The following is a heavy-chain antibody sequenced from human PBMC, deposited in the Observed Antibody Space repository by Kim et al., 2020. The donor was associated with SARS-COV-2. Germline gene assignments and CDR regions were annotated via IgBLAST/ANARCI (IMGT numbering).Heavy chain of an antibody. CDR3: ARVGLMLTNELAPHSFDY. CDR1: GFTFSSYS. D-gene: IGHD3-16*01. Sequence: GGSLRLSCAASGFTFSSYSMNWVRQAPGKGLEWVSSISSSSSYIYYADSVKGRFTISRDNAKNSLYLQMNSLRAEDTAVYYCARVGLMLTNELAPHSFDYWGQGTLVTVSS. J-gene: IGHJ4*02. CDR2: ISSSSSYI. V-gene: IGHV3-21*01.